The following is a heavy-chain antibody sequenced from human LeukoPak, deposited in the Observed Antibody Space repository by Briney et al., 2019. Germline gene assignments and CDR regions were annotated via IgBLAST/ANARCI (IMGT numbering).Heavy chain of an antibody. V-gene: IGHV3-30*18. CDR2: ISYDGSNK. Sequence: GGSLRLSCAASGFTFSSYGMNWVRQAPGKGLEWVAVISYDGSNKYYADSVKGRFTISRDNSKNTLYLQMNSLRAEDTAVYYCAKDRDSNYDYWGQGTLVTVSS. D-gene: IGHD5-24*01. CDR1: GFTFSSYG. J-gene: IGHJ4*02. CDR3: AKDRDSNYDY.